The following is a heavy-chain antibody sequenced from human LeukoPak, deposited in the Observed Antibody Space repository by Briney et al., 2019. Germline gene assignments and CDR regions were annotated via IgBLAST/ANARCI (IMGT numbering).Heavy chain of an antibody. V-gene: IGHV3-21*01. Sequence: GGSLRLSCAASGFTFNTFWMNWVRQAPGKGLEWVSSISSSSSYIYYADSVKGRFTISRDNAKNSLYLQMNSLRAEDTAVYYCAKGHLLSYGHRVLFDYWGQGTLVTVSS. CDR1: GFTFNTFW. CDR3: AKGHLLSYGHRVLFDY. D-gene: IGHD5-18*01. J-gene: IGHJ4*02. CDR2: ISSSSSYI.